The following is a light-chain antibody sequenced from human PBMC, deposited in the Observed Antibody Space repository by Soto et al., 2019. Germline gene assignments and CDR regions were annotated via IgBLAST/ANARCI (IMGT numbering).Light chain of an antibody. CDR3: QQRSNWLT. J-gene: IGKJ4*01. CDR1: RSISSY. V-gene: IGKV3-11*01. CDR2: DAS. Sequence: VVLTQSPATLSLSPGERATLSCRASRSISSYLAWYQQKPGQAPRLLIYDASNRATGIPARFSGSGSGTDFTFTISSLEPEDFALYYCQQRSNWLTFGGGTKVGVK.